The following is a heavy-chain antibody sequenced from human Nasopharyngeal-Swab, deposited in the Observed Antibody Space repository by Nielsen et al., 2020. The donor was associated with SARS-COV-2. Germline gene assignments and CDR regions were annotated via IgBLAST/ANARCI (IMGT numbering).Heavy chain of an antibody. Sequence: GESLKISCAGSGFTFSSSWMHWVRQAPGQGLVWVSRMKTDGSDIQYADSVKGRFTISSDNAKNTLYLQMNNLRDEDTAVYYCAKEQRRTPGGYGGYYYGMDVWGQGTTVTVSS. D-gene: IGHD1-26*01. V-gene: IGHV3-74*03. J-gene: IGHJ6*02. CDR1: GFTFSSSW. CDR2: MKTDGSDI. CDR3: AKEQRRTPGGYGGYYYGMDV.